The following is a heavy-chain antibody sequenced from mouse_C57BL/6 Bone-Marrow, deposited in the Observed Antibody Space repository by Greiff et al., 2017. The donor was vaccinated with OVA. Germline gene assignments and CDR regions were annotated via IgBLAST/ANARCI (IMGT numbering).Heavy chain of an antibody. CDR1: GFSLTSYG. J-gene: IGHJ1*03. D-gene: IGHD1-1*01. V-gene: IGHV2-5*01. Sequence: VQRVESGPGLVQPSQSLSITCTVSGFSLTSYGVHWVRQSPGKGLEWLGVIWRGGSTDYNAAFMSRLSITKDNSKSQVFFKMNSLQADDTAIYYCATNYYGSSYWYFDVWGTGTTVTVSS. CDR2: IWRGGST. CDR3: ATNYYGSSYWYFDV.